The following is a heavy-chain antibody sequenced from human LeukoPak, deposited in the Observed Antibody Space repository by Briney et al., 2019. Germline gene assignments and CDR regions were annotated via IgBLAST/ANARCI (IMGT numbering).Heavy chain of an antibody. CDR2: IYYTGNT. CDR1: GGSISISSYY. V-gene: IGHV4-39*07. J-gene: IGHJ3*02. Sequence: LSETLSITCTVSGGSISISSYYWGLIRQPPGKGLGWLGSIYYTGNTYYNPSLKSRVTISIDTSKNLFSLNLTSVTAADTAVYYCARNPLQLDAFNIWGQGTKVIVSS. D-gene: IGHD1-1*01. CDR3: ARNPLQLDAFNI.